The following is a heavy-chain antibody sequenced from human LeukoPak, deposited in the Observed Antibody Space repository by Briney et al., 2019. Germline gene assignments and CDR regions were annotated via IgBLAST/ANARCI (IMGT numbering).Heavy chain of an antibody. V-gene: IGHV3-21*01. CDR2: ISSSSSYI. Sequence: GGSLRLSCAASGFTFSSYSMNWVRQAPGKGLEWVSSISSSSSYIYYADSVKGRFTISRDNAKNSLYLQMNSLRAEDTAVYYCARDYYDSSGYYDPPDYWGQGTLVTVSS. J-gene: IGHJ4*02. CDR3: ARDYYDSSGYYDPPDY. CDR1: GFTFSSYS. D-gene: IGHD3-22*01.